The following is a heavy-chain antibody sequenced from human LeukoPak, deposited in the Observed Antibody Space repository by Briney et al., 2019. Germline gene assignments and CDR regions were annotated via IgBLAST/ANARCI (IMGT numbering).Heavy chain of an antibody. CDR1: GDSISSSSYY. D-gene: IGHD1-1*01. Sequence: SETLSLTCTLSGDSISSSSYYWGWIRQPPRKRLGWLGSMYYCGSTYYNQSVRSRVTISVYTSKNQFSLKLSSVTAADAAVYYCARGASTGVDAFDIWGQGTMVTVSS. CDR2: MYYCGST. J-gene: IGHJ3*02. CDR3: ARGASTGVDAFDI. V-gene: IGHV4-39*07.